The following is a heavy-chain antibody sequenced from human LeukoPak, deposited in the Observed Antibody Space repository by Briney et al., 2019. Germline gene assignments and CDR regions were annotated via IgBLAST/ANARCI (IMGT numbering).Heavy chain of an antibody. V-gene: IGHV3-23*01. Sequence: GGSLRLSCAASGFTFSSYAMTWVRQAPGKGLEWVSGTSASGGSTYYADSVKGRFTISRDNFNNTLYLQMNSLRAEDTAVYYCAKTRPLDSSSWSHGDYWGQGTLVTVSS. J-gene: IGHJ4*02. CDR3: AKTRPLDSSSWSHGDY. CDR1: GFTFSSYA. CDR2: TSASGGST. D-gene: IGHD6-13*01.